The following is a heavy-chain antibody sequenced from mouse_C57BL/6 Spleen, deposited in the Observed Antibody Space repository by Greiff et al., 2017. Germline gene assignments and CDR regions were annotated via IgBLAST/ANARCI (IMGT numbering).Heavy chain of an antibody. J-gene: IGHJ1*03. Sequence: VQLQQSGAELARPGASVKLSCKASGYIFTSYGISWVKQRTGQGLEWIGEIYPRSGNTYYNEKFKGKATLTADKSSSTAYMELRSLTSEDSAVYFCARRGVVALYWYFDVWGTGTTVTVSS. CDR1: GYIFTSYG. CDR2: IYPRSGNT. CDR3: ARRGVVALYWYFDV. V-gene: IGHV1-81*01. D-gene: IGHD1-1*01.